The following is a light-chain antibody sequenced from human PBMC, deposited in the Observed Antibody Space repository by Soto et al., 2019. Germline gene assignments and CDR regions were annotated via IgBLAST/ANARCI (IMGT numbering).Light chain of an antibody. CDR1: SGHSNYA. V-gene: IGLV4-69*01. CDR2: INSDGSH. CDR3: QTWATGIQV. Sequence: QSVLTQSPSASASLGASVKLTCTLSSGHSNYAIAWHQQQPEKGPRYLMKINSDGSHRKGDGIPDRFSVSSSGAERYLTISSLQSEDEADYYCQTWATGIQVFGGGTKLTVL. J-gene: IGLJ3*02.